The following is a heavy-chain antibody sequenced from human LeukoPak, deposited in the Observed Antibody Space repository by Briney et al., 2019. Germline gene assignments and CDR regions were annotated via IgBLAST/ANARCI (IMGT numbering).Heavy chain of an antibody. Sequence: SVKVSCKASGGTFISYAISWVRQAPGQGLEWMGGIIPIFGTANYAQKFQGRVTITADESTSTAYMELSSLRSEDTAVYYCARGSGYCSGGSCGMFDYWGQGTLVTVSS. J-gene: IGHJ4*02. V-gene: IGHV1-69*13. CDR2: IIPIFGTA. CDR3: ARGSGYCSGGSCGMFDY. D-gene: IGHD2-15*01. CDR1: GGTFISYA.